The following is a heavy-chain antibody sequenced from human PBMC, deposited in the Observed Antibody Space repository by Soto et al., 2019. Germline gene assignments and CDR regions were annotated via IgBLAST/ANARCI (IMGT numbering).Heavy chain of an antibody. D-gene: IGHD6-6*01. V-gene: IGHV3-23*01. CDR1: GFTFSSYA. Sequence: GGSLRLSCAASGFTFSSYAMSWVRQAPGKGLEWVSAISGSGGSTYYADSVKGRFTISRDNSKNTLYLQMNSLRAEDTAVYYCAKDRSSQRYYYYYGMDVWGQGTTVTVSS. J-gene: IGHJ6*02. CDR2: ISGSGGST. CDR3: AKDRSSQRYYYYYGMDV.